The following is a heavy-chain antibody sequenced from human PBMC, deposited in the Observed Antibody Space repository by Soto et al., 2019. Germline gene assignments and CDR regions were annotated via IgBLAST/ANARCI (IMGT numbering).Heavy chain of an antibody. D-gene: IGHD1-26*01. CDR2: ISGSGGST. CDR3: AKSPYSGSYPPDY. CDR1: GFTFSSYA. Sequence: GGSLRLSCAASGFTFSSYAMRWVRQAPGKGLEWVSAISGSGGSTYYADSVKGRFTISRDNSKNTLYLQMNSLRAEDTAVYYCAKSPYSGSYPPDYWGQGTLVTVSS. V-gene: IGHV3-23*01. J-gene: IGHJ4*02.